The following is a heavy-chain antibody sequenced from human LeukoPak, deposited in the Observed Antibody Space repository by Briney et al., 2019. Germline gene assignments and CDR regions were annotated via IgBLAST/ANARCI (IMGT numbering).Heavy chain of an antibody. D-gene: IGHD1-26*01. V-gene: IGHV3-30*18. CDR3: AKGPIVGAIDY. J-gene: IGHJ4*02. CDR2: ISYDGSNK. Sequence: PGRSLRLPCAASGFTFSSYGMHWVRQAPGKGLEWVAVISYDGSNKYYADSVKGRFTISRDNSKNTLYLQMNSLRAEDTAVYYCAKGPIVGAIDYWGQGTLVTVSS. CDR1: GFTFSSYG.